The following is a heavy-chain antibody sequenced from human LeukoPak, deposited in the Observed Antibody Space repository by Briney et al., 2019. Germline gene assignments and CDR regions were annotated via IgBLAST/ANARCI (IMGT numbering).Heavy chain of an antibody. J-gene: IGHJ6*02. CDR1: GFTFSSYA. Sequence: GRSLRLSCAASGFTFSSYAMHWVRQAPGKGLEWVAVISYDGSNKYYADSVKGRFTISRDNSKNTLYLQMNSLRAEDTAVYYCARAYDFWSGYYPANYYYYGMDVWGQGTTVTVSS. CDR3: ARAYDFWSGYYPANYYYYGMDV. D-gene: IGHD3-3*01. CDR2: ISYDGSNK. V-gene: IGHV3-30*04.